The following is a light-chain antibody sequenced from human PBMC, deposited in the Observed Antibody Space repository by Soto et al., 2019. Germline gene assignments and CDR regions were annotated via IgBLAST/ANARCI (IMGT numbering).Light chain of an antibody. Sequence: QAVVTQEPSLTVSPGGTVTLTCGSSTGAVTSGHYPSWFQQKPVQAPRTVIYDNSNKHSWTPARFSGSLLGGKSALTLPGGQSEEEAAYYCLLSYGGARVFGGGTKLTVL. J-gene: IGLJ2*01. CDR1: TGAVTSGHY. V-gene: IGLV7-46*01. CDR2: DNS. CDR3: LLSYGGARV.